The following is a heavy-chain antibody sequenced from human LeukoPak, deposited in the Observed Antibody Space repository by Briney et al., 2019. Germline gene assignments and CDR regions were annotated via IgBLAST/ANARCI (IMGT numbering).Heavy chain of an antibody. V-gene: IGHV3-23*01. CDR2: RSSGDDT. J-gene: IGHJ6*03. D-gene: IGHD2-2*01. CDR1: GFTFSKYA. CDR3: AKDFRVPAAIRVSYYMDV. Sequence: GGSLRLSCAASGFTFSKYAMSWVRQAPGKGLEWVSTRSSGDDTYYADSVKGRFTISRDNSKNTLYLQMNSLRAEDTAVYYCAKDFRVPAAIRVSYYMDVWGKGTTVTVSS.